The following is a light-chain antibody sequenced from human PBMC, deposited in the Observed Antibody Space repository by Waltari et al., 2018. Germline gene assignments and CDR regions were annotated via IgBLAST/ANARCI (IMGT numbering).Light chain of an antibody. CDR3: QSYHSSLSARV. CDR2: GNS. V-gene: IGLV1-40*01. J-gene: IGLJ3*02. CDR1: SSNIPAGYD. Sequence: QSVLTQPPSVSVAPGQRGAVSCTGSSSNIPAGYDGHWYQQLPGTAPKLLIYGNSNRPSGVPDRFSGSKSGTSASLAITGLQAEDEADYYCQSYHSSLSARVFGGGTKLTVL.